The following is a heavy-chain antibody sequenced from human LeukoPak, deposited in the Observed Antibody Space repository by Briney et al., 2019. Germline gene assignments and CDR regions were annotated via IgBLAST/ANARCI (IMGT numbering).Heavy chain of an antibody. CDR1: GYTFTSYD. D-gene: IGHD6-13*01. Sequence: ASVKVSCKASGYTFTSYDINWVRQATGQGLEWMGWMNPNSGNTGYAQKFQGRVTITRNTSISTAYMELSSLRSEDTAVYYCARGRSSSWYDFDYWGQGTLVTVSS. V-gene: IGHV1-8*03. CDR3: ARGRSSSWYDFDY. J-gene: IGHJ4*02. CDR2: MNPNSGNT.